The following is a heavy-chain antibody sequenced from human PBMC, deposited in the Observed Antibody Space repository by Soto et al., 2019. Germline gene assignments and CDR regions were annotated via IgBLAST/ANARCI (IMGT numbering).Heavy chain of an antibody. CDR2: ISWNSGSI. J-gene: IGHJ2*01. CDR1: GFTFDEYA. Sequence: EVQLVESGGGLVQPGRSLRLSCAASGFTFDEYAMHWVRQAPGKGLEWVSGISWNSGSIGYADSVKGRFTISRDNAKNXQYLQMNSLRADDTALYYCAKSYDGSGYYPYWYFDLWGRGTLVTVSS. CDR3: AKSYDGSGYYPYWYFDL. D-gene: IGHD3-22*01. V-gene: IGHV3-9*01.